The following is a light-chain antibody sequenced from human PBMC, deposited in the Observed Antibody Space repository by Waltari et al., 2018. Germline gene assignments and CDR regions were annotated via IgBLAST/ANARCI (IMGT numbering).Light chain of an antibody. CDR3: SSYTTNTRV. CDR1: SGHLVIGNR. Sequence: SALTQPAPVSGSPGQSIPLSCTGTSGHLVIGNRASWYQQYPGKAPKLMIYDVSSRPSGVSDRFSGSKSGNTASLTISGLQVEDEADYYCSSYTTNTRVFGGGTKLTVL. CDR2: DVS. J-gene: IGLJ3*02. V-gene: IGLV2-14*03.